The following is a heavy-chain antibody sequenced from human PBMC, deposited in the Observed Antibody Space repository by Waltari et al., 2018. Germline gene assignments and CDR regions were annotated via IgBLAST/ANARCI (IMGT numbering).Heavy chain of an antibody. CDR2: SYSCGST. CDR3: AREGRGAYRDAFDI. J-gene: IGHJ3*02. CDR1: GFTVSSNY. Sequence: VQLVESGGGLIQPGGSLRLSCAASGFTVSSNYMSWVRQAPGKGLEWVAVSYSCGSTYYPDSVKGGFTISRDNAKNTLYLRMNSLRAEDTAVYYCAREGRGAYRDAFDIWGQGTMVTVSS. V-gene: IGHV3-53*01. D-gene: IGHD1-26*01.